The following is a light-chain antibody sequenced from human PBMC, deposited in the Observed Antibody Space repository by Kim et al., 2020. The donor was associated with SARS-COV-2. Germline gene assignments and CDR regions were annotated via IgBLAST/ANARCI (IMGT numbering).Light chain of an antibody. J-gene: IGLJ3*02. Sequence: SYELTQPLSVSVALGQTARITCGGNNIVTKNAHWYQQKPGQAPVLVMYRDTNRPSGIPERFSGSNSGNTATLTISRAQAGDEADYYCQVWDSSTWVFGGGTQLTVL. CDR3: QVWDSSTWV. CDR2: RDT. CDR1: NIVTKN. V-gene: IGLV3-9*01.